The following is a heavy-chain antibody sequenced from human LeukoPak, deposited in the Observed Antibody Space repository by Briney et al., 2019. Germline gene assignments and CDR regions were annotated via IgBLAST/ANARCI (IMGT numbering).Heavy chain of an antibody. D-gene: IGHD4-17*01. Sequence: SETLSLTCTVSGGSISSYYWSWIRQPPGKGLEWIGYIYYSGSTNYNPSLKSRVTISVDTSKNQFSLKLSSVTAADTAVYYCTREVSTVTFDYWGQGTLVTVSS. CDR1: GGSISSYY. V-gene: IGHV4-59*12. J-gene: IGHJ4*02. CDR2: IYYSGST. CDR3: TREVSTVTFDY.